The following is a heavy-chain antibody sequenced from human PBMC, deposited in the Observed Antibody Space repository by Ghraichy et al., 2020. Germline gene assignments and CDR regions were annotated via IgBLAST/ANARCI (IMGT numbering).Heavy chain of an antibody. Sequence: SVKVSCKASGFTFTSSAVQWVRQARGQRLEWIGWIVVGSGNTNYAQKFQERVTITRDMSTSTAYMELSSLRSEDTAVYYCAADTFGYNAVFDLWGRGTLVTVSS. CDR3: AADTFGYNAVFDL. D-gene: IGHD5-24*01. CDR2: IVVGSGNT. CDR1: GFTFTSSA. V-gene: IGHV1-58*01. J-gene: IGHJ2*01.